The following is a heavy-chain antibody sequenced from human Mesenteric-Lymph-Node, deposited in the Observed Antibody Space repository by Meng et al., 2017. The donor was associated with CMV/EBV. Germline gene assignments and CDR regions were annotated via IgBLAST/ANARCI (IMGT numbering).Heavy chain of an antibody. Sequence: GGSLRLSCATSGFTFSTYSLNWVRQAPGKGLEWVSGISGSGASTLYADSVQGRFTISRDDSQNTLYLQMNSLRAEDTALYYCARRLGDPISWYRLFFDYWGQGTLVTVSS. CDR1: GFTFSTYS. V-gene: IGHV3-23*01. D-gene: IGHD6-13*01. CDR3: ARRLGDPISWYRLFFDY. CDR2: ISGSGAST. J-gene: IGHJ4*02.